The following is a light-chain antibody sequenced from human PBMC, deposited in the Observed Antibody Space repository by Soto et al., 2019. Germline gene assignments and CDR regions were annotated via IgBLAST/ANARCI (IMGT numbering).Light chain of an antibody. Sequence: QCALTQPASVSGSPGQSITISCTGTSSDVGRYNYVSWFQQHPGKAPKLILYDVSNRPSGVSSRFSGSKSGDTASLTISGLQAEDEADYYCTSYGGRNTPYVFGTGTKVTVL. CDR2: DVS. CDR3: TSYGGRNTPYV. V-gene: IGLV2-14*01. CDR1: SSDVGRYNY. J-gene: IGLJ1*01.